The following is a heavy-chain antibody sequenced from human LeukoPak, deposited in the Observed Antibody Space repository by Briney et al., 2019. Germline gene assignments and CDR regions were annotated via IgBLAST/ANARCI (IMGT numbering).Heavy chain of an antibody. J-gene: IGHJ5*02. CDR2: IYSSGNT. CDR1: GGSISNYF. Sequence: SETLSLTCTVSGGSISNYFWNWIRQPPGKGLEWIGHIYSSGNTNYNPSLKSRVTISLDTSKGQFSLNLRSVTAADTAVYYCAIAVATSLFSWGQGTLVTVSS. CDR3: AIAVATSLFS. V-gene: IGHV4-59*08. D-gene: IGHD6-13*01.